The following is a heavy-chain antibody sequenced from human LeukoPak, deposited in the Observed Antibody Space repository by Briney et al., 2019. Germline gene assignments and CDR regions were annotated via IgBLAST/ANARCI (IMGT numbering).Heavy chain of an antibody. CDR3: ARSEYVTFDY. D-gene: IGHD3-16*01. Sequence: PSETLSLTCSVSGGSIGTFYWNWIRQPAGKGLEWIGRIWSSGTTNYNPFLKSRVTMSLDTSKNQVSLSLISVTAADTALYYCARSEYVTFDYWGRGTVVIVSS. CDR1: GGSIGTFY. J-gene: IGHJ4*02. CDR2: IWSSGTT. V-gene: IGHV4-4*07.